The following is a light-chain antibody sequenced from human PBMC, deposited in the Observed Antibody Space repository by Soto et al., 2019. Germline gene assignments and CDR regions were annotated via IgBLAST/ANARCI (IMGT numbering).Light chain of an antibody. CDR2: GAS. CDR3: QQYGSSPWT. Sequence: EIVLTQSPGTLSLSPGERATLSCRASQSVSSSYLAWYQQNAGQAPRLLIYGASNRATGIPDRFSGSGSGTDFTLTISRLEPEDFAVYYCQQYGSSPWTFGQGTKVEIE. CDR1: QSVSSSY. J-gene: IGKJ1*01. V-gene: IGKV3-20*01.